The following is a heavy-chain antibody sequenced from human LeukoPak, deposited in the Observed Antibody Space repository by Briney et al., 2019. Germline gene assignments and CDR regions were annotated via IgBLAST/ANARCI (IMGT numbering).Heavy chain of an antibody. V-gene: IGHV1-8*01. CDR1: GYTFTSYD. D-gene: IGHD6-13*01. CDR3: ARGIAAAGTGSYFDY. Sequence: ASVKVSCKASGYTFTSYDINWVRQATGQGLEWMGWMNPNSGNTGYAQRFQGRVTMTRNTSVSTAYMELSSLRSEDTAVYYCARGIAAAGTGSYFDYWGQGTLVTVSS. CDR2: MNPNSGNT. J-gene: IGHJ4*02.